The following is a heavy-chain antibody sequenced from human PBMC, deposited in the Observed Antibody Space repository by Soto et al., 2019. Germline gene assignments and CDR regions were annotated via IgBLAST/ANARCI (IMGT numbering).Heavy chain of an antibody. CDR1: GYTFTDYY. Sequence: QVQLVQSGAAVKKPGASVKVSCKASGYTFTDYYVHWVRQAPGQGLEWMGWINPNSGGTKSAQKLQGRVTMTTDTSTSTAYMELRSLRSDDTAVYYCARRGVLPDYWGQGTLVTVSS. D-gene: IGHD3-10*01. CDR3: ARRGVLPDY. CDR2: INPNSGGT. J-gene: IGHJ4*02. V-gene: IGHV1-2*02.